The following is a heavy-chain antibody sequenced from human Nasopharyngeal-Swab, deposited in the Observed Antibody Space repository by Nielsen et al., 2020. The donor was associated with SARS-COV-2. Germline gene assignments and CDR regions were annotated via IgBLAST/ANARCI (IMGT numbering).Heavy chain of an antibody. CDR3: ARAMGSGSLSDWYYYYGMDV. V-gene: IGHV1-3*01. CDR1: GYTFTSYA. D-gene: IGHD6-19*01. Sequence: ASVKVSCKASGYTFTSYAMHWVRQAPGQRLEWMGWINAGNGNTKYSQKLQGRVTMTTDTSTSTAYMELRSLRSDDTAVYYCARAMGSGSLSDWYYYYGMDVWGQGTTVTVSS. J-gene: IGHJ6*02. CDR2: INAGNGNT.